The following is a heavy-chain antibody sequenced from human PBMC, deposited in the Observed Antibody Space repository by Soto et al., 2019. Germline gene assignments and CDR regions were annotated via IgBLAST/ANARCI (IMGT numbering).Heavy chain of an antibody. J-gene: IGHJ5*02. CDR2: IYYSGST. Sequence: PSETLSLTCTVSGGSISSYYWSWIRQPPGKGLEWIGYIYYSGSTNYNPSLKSRVTISVDTSKNQFSLKLSSVTAADTAVYYCARAGYCSSTSCYRPYNWFDPWGQGTLVTVSS. CDR1: GGSISSYY. D-gene: IGHD2-2*01. V-gene: IGHV4-59*01. CDR3: ARAGYCSSTSCYRPYNWFDP.